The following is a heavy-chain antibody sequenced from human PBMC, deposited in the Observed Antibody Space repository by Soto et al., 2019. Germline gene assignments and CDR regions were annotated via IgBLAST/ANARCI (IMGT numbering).Heavy chain of an antibody. Sequence: QVQLVQSGAELKKPGASVKVSCKASGYTFTSYDINWARQATGQGLEWMGWMNPNSGNTGYAQKFPGRGAMTRNTSRSTAYRRLSSLRSEDTGVYYCARTLYGDKVDYWGQGTLVTVSS. J-gene: IGHJ4*02. V-gene: IGHV1-8*01. CDR3: ARTLYGDKVDY. D-gene: IGHD4-17*01. CDR2: MNPNSGNT. CDR1: GYTFTSYD.